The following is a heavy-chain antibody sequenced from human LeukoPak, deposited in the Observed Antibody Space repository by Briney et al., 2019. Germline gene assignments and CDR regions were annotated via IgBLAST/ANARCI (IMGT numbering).Heavy chain of an antibody. J-gene: IGHJ5*02. CDR2: MNPNSGNT. D-gene: IGHD6-13*01. Sequence: ASVKVSCKASGYTFTSYDINWVRQATGQGLEWMGWMNPNSGNTGYAQKFQGRVTMTRNTSISTAYMELSSLRSEDTAVYYCARGQGVAAAGYNWFDPWGQGTLVTVPS. CDR3: ARGQGVAAAGYNWFDP. V-gene: IGHV1-8*01. CDR1: GYTFTSYD.